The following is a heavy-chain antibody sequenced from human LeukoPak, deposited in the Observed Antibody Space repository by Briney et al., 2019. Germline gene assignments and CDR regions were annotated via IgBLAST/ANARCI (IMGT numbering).Heavy chain of an antibody. V-gene: IGHV3-23*01. CDR3: ARGRPHGNDY. Sequence: GGSLRLSCAASGFTFSTYAMSWVRQAPGKGLEWVSCISASYGSTYYADSVKGRFTISRDNAKNTLYLQMNSLRVEDTAVYYCARGRPHGNDYWGQGTLVTVSS. D-gene: IGHD4-23*01. CDR2: ISASYGST. CDR1: GFTFSTYA. J-gene: IGHJ4*02.